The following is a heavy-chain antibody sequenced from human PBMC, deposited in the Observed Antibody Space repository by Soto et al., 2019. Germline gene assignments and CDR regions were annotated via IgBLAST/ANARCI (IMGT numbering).Heavy chain of an antibody. J-gene: IGHJ6*02. D-gene: IGHD5-18*01. CDR1: GASISSGDYY. V-gene: IGHV4-30-4*01. CDR3: AREVDTASAPDYYTGLDV. Sequence: QVQLQESGPGLVKPSQTLSLTCTVSGASISSGDYYWSWIRQPPGKGVVWIGYIYYSGSTYYSPSLKSRVAISVDPPTNQFSLGLSSVTAAGTAVYYCAREVDTASAPDYYTGLDVWGQGTTVTVSS. CDR2: IYYSGST.